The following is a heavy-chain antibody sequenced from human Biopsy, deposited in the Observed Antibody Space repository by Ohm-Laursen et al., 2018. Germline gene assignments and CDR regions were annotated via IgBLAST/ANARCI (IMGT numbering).Heavy chain of an antibody. CDR2: ISGSGGST. Sequence: GSLRLSCAASGFSFHNYAMNWVRQAPGKGLEWVSTISGSGGSTYYADSVKGRFTISRDASKNTLYLLMNSLRAEDTAMYYCAKGGYCTTTSCYMDVDYWGQGTLVTVSS. CDR3: AKGGYCTTTSCYMDVDY. J-gene: IGHJ4*02. V-gene: IGHV3-23*01. CDR1: GFSFHNYA. D-gene: IGHD2-2*02.